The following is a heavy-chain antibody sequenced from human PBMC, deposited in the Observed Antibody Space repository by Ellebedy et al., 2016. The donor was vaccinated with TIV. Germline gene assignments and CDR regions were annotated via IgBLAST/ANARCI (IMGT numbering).Heavy chain of an antibody. CDR3: ATGGFGELFDY. V-gene: IGHV1-69*06. D-gene: IGHD3-10*01. CDR1: GYTFTSYA. Sequence: SVKVSXXASGYTFTSYAISWVRQAPGQGLEWMGGIIPIFGTANYAQKFQGRVTMTEDTSTDTAYMELSSLRSEDTAVYYCATGGFGELFDYWGQGTLVTVSS. J-gene: IGHJ4*02. CDR2: IIPIFGTA.